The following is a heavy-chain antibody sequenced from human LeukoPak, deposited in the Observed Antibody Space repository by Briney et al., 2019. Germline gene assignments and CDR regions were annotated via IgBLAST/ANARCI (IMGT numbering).Heavy chain of an antibody. Sequence: SETLSLTCTVSGGSISSYYWSWIRQPPGKGLEWIGYVYYSGNTNYNPSLKSRVTISVDTSKNQVSLKLSSVTAADTAVYYCAGYYDSFFHYWGQGTLVTVSS. CDR3: AGYYDSFFHY. CDR2: VYYSGNT. J-gene: IGHJ4*02. CDR1: GGSISSYY. D-gene: IGHD3-22*01. V-gene: IGHV4-59*01.